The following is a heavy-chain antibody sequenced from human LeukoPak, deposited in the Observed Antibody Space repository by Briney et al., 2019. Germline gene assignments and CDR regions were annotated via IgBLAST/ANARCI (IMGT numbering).Heavy chain of an antibody. V-gene: IGHV4-4*07. CDR1: GGSISSYY. J-gene: IGHJ4*02. CDR2: IYGSGSS. Sequence: SETLSLTCTVSGGSISSYYWSWIRQPAGKGLEWIGRIYGSGSSDYNPSLKSRVTISVDKSKNQFSLKLSSVTAADTAVYYCARDVYTGRYYLDYWGQGTLVTVSS. CDR3: ARDVYTGRYYLDY. D-gene: IGHD1-26*01.